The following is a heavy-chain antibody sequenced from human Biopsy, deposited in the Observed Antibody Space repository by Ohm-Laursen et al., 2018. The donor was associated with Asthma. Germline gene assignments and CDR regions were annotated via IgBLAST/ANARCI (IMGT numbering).Heavy chain of an antibody. CDR1: GYTFNSAR. V-gene: IGHV1-18*01. CDR3: ARAVDYSHYYGIDV. D-gene: IGHD3-10*01. Sequence: ASVKVSCKTSGYTFNSARLTWARQAPGQGLEWMGWISVYNGNTKVAQKLQDRVTMITDTSTSTAYMELRSLRSDDTAVYFCARAVDYSHYYGIDVWGQGTTVTVS. CDR2: ISVYNGNT. J-gene: IGHJ6*02.